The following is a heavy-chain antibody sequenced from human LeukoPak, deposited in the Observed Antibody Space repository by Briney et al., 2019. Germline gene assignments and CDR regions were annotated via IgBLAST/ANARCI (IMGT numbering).Heavy chain of an antibody. CDR2: ISYDGSYK. Sequence: GGSLRLSCAASGFTFSSYAMHWVRQAPGKGLEWVAVISYDGSYKSYADSVKGRFTIPRDNSKNTLYLQMNSLRAEDTAVYYCATIGPYGSGTYISADYWGQGTLVTVSS. V-gene: IGHV3-30*04. J-gene: IGHJ4*02. CDR3: ATIGPYGSGTYISADY. D-gene: IGHD3-10*01. CDR1: GFTFSSYA.